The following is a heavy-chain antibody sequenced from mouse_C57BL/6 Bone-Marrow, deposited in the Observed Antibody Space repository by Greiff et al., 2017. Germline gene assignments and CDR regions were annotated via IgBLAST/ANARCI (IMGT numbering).Heavy chain of an antibody. Sequence: EVKLVESGGGLVQPGGSLKLSCAASGFTFSDYYMYWVRQTPEKRLEWVAYISNGGGSTYYPDTVKGRFTISRDNAKNTLYLQMSRLKSEDTAMYYCARRDYGNSEGFAYWGQGTLVTVSA. D-gene: IGHD2-1*01. J-gene: IGHJ3*01. CDR2: ISNGGGST. V-gene: IGHV5-12*01. CDR1: GFTFSDYY. CDR3: ARRDYGNSEGFAY.